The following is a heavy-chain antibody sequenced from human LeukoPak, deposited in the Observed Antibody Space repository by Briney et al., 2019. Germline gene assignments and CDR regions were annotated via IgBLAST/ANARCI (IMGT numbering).Heavy chain of an antibody. Sequence: TSETLSLTCTVSGYSISSGYYWGWIRQPPGEGLEWIGSIYYSGSTYYNPSLKSRVTISVDTSKNQFSLKLSSVTAADTAVYYCVGVGATPYDAFDIWGQGTMVTVSS. CDR1: GYSISSGYY. CDR2: IYYSGST. CDR3: VGVGATPYDAFDI. V-gene: IGHV4-38-2*02. J-gene: IGHJ3*02. D-gene: IGHD1-26*01.